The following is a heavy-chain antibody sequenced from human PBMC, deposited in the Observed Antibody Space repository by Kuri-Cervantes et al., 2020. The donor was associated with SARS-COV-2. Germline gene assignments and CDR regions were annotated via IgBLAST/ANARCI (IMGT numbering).Heavy chain of an antibody. CDR3: ARELGSSGWNDAFDI. CDR2: ISHDGKNK. CDR1: GLNFSRTD. Sequence: GESLKISCAASGLNFSRTDMHWVRQAPGKGLEWVAVISHDGKNKKCIASGKGRFTISRDNSKNTLYLQMNSLRAEDTAVYYCARELGSSGWNDAFDIWGQGTMVTVSS. V-gene: IGHV3-30*03. J-gene: IGHJ3*02. D-gene: IGHD6-19*01.